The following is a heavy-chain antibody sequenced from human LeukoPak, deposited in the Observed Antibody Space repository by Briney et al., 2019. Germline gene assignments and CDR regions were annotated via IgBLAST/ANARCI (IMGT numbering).Heavy chain of an antibody. J-gene: IGHJ4*02. CDR2: IDWSGEAT. CDR1: GLTTADYG. Sequence: GGSLRHSCAASGLTTADYGMSWVRHAPGKGLEWVSGIDWSGEATQYADSVEGRFTISRDNAANALYLQMNSLTAEDTALYYCARDLSATWYSLGYWGRGTLVTVSS. V-gene: IGHV3-20*04. CDR3: ARDLSATWYSLGY. D-gene: IGHD2-21*02.